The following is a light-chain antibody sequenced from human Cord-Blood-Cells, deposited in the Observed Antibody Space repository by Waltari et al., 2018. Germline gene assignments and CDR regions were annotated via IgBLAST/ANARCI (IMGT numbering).Light chain of an antibody. CDR2: AAS. CDR1: QGISSY. J-gene: IGKJ2*01. Sequence: AIRITESPSSLSAPTGDRVTTTCRASQGISSYLAWYQQKPGKAPKLLIYAASTLQSGVPSRFSGSGSGTDFTLTISCLQSEDFATYYCQQYYSYPYTFGQGTKLEIK. V-gene: IGKV1-8*01. CDR3: QQYYSYPYT.